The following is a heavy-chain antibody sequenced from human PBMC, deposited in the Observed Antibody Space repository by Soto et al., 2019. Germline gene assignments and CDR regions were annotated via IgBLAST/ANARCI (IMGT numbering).Heavy chain of an antibody. CDR1: GYSFTNYW. D-gene: IGHD3-9*01. J-gene: IGHJ5*02. Sequence: EVQLVQSGAEVKKPGESLRISCEGSGYSFTNYWITWVRQTPGKGLEWMGRIDPSDSYTKYSPSFQGHVTISADESTNTAYLQWSSLQASYTAIYYCAREFDTLGWCDPWGQGTLVTVSS. CDR2: IDPSDSYT. V-gene: IGHV5-10-1*03. CDR3: AREFDTLGWCDP.